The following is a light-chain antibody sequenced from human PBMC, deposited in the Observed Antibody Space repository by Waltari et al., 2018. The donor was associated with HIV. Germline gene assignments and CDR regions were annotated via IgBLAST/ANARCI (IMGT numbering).Light chain of an antibody. CDR3: QQYNNWPYT. Sequence: ERVMTQSPTNLSVSPGERATIPCRASQSVDSDLAWYQQKPGQPPRLLISGASTRATGIPARFSGSGSGIEFTLTINSLQSEDFAIYYCQQYNNWPYTFGQGTRLDIK. J-gene: IGKJ2*01. CDR1: QSVDSD. V-gene: IGKV3-15*01. CDR2: GAS.